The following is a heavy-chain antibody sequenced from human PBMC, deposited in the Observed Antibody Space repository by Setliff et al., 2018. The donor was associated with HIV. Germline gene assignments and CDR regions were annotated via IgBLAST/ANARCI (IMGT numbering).Heavy chain of an antibody. J-gene: IGHJ3*02. D-gene: IGHD6-13*01. CDR3: ARMMYSSSWYKGAFDI. CDR1: ADTFTNCL. Sequence: ASVKVSCKASADTFTNCLINWVRQAPGQGLEWMGWINTDSGTPTYVQAFTGRFVFSLDTSVSTAYLQISSLKAEDTAVYYCARMMYSSSWYKGAFDIWGQGAMVTVSS. CDR2: INTDSGTP. V-gene: IGHV7-4-1*02.